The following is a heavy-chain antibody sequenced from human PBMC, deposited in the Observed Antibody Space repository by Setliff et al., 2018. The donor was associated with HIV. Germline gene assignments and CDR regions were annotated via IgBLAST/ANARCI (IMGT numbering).Heavy chain of an antibody. D-gene: IGHD3-10*01. CDR1: GYTFSSYD. CDR2: MNPNSGNT. V-gene: IGHV1-8*01. CDR3: ARDGWELDRGRADYFDY. Sequence: ASVKVSCKASGYTFSSYDINWVRQATGQGLEWMGWMNPNSGNTGYALKFQGRVTMTRNTSISTAYMELRSLRSEDTAVYYCARDGWELDRGRADYFDYWGQGALVTVSS. J-gene: IGHJ4*02.